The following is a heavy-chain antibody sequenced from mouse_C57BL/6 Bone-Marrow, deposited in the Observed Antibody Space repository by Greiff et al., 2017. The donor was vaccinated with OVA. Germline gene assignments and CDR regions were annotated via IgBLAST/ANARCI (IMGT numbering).Heavy chain of an antibody. CDR3: TRVVTTWDY. D-gene: IGHD2-2*01. J-gene: IGHJ2*01. V-gene: IGHV14-4*01. CDR2: IDPENGDT. CDR1: GFNIKDDY. Sequence: VQLQQSGAELVRPGASVKLSCTASGFNIKDDYMHWVKQRPEQGLEWIGWIDPENGDTEYASKFQGKATITADTSSNTAYLQLSSLTSEDTAVNYCTRVVTTWDYWGQGTTLTVSS.